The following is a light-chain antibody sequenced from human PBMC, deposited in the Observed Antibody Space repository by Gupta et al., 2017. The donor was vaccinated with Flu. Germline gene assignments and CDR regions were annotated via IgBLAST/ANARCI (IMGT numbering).Light chain of an antibody. Sequence: SSAFGAGYDVHWYQQLPGTAPKLLSYGNSNRPSGVPDRFSGSKSGTSASLAITGLQAEDEADYYCQSYDSRLSGFVFGTGTKVTVL. CDR3: QSYDSRLSGFV. J-gene: IGLJ1*01. V-gene: IGLV1-40*01. CDR2: GNS. CDR1: SSAFGAGYD.